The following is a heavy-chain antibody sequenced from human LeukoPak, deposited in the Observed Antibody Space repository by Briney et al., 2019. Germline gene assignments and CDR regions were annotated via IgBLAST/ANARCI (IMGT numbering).Heavy chain of an antibody. D-gene: IGHD2-8*01. V-gene: IGHV1-46*01. Sequence: VASVKVFCKASGYTFTSYYMHWVRQAPGQGLEWMGIINPSGGSTSYAQKFQGRVTMTRDTSTSTVYTELSSLRSEDTAVYYCASLYVHDARDAFDIWGQGTMVTVSS. CDR2: INPSGGST. CDR3: ASLYVHDARDAFDI. J-gene: IGHJ3*02. CDR1: GYTFTSYY.